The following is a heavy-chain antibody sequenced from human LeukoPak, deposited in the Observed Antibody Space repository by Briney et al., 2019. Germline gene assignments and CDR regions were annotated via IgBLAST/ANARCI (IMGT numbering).Heavy chain of an antibody. CDR1: GFTFSAYA. V-gene: IGHV3-30-3*01. CDR2: ISYDGSNK. CDR3: AKDWAPIHSWFDP. D-gene: IGHD7-27*01. J-gene: IGHJ5*02. Sequence: GGSLRLSCGASGFTFSAYAMHWVRQAPGKGLEWVVVISYDGSNKYYADSVKGRFTISRDNSKNTLYLQMNSLRAEDTAVYYCAKDWAPIHSWFDPWGQGTLVTVSS.